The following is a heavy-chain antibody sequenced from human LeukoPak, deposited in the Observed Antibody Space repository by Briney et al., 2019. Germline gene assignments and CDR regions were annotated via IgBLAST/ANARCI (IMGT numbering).Heavy chain of an antibody. Sequence: GGSLRLSCAASGFTFSSYGMHWVRQAPGKGLEWVAVISYDGSNKYYADSVKGRFTISRDNSKNTLYLQMNSLRAEDTAVYYCARDYTVPRAAVVTEYWGQGTLVTVSS. V-gene: IGHV3-30*03. J-gene: IGHJ4*02. D-gene: IGHD6-13*01. CDR2: ISYDGSNK. CDR1: GFTFSSYG. CDR3: ARDYTVPRAAVVTEY.